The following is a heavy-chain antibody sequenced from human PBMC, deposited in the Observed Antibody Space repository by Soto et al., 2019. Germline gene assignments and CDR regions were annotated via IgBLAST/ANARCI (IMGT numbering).Heavy chain of an antibody. CDR1: GYSFTSYW. J-gene: IGHJ3*02. CDR2: IYPGDSDT. D-gene: IGHD6-19*01. Sequence: PVESLKISCKGSGYSFTSYWIGWVRQMPGKGLEWMGIIYPGDSDTRYSPSFQGQVTISADKSISTAYLQWSSLKASDTAMYYCARQWLRPVYSSGGDAFDIWGQGTMVTVSS. V-gene: IGHV5-51*01. CDR3: ARQWLRPVYSSGGDAFDI.